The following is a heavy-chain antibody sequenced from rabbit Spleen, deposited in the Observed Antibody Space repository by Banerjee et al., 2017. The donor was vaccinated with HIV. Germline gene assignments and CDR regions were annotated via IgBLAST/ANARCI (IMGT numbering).Heavy chain of an antibody. CDR2: IAGDSSGFT. V-gene: IGHV1S45*01. CDR3: ARDTGTSFSSYGMDL. J-gene: IGHJ6*01. Sequence: QEQLVESGGGLVQPGTSLTLTCTASGFSFSSSDYMCWVRQAPGKGLEWIACIAGDSSGFTYSATWAKGRFTISKTSSTTVTLQMTSLTVADTATYFCARDTGTSFSSYGMDLWGPGTLVTVS. CDR1: GFSFSSSDY. D-gene: IGHD7-1*01.